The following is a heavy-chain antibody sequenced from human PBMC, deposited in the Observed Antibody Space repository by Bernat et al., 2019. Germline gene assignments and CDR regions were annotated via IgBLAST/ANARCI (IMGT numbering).Heavy chain of an antibody. Sequence: QVQLQESGPGLVKASQTLSLTCTVSGRPISSGDYYWSWIRQPPGKGLEWIGYIYHSGGTYYNPSLKSRLTISVDTSKNQFSLKLSSVIAADTAVYYCARIVVIGANYFDNWGQGTLVTVSS. D-gene: IGHD2-15*01. CDR3: ARIVVIGANYFDN. J-gene: IGHJ4*02. CDR2: IYHSGGT. CDR1: GRPISSGDYY. V-gene: IGHV4-30-4*01.